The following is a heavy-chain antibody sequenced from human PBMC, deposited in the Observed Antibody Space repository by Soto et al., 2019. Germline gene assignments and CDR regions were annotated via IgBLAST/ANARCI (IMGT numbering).Heavy chain of an antibody. CDR2: IWYDGSNK. V-gene: IGHV3-33*01. Sequence: GGSLRLSCAASGFTFSSYGMHWVRQAPGKGLEWVAVIWYDGSNKYYADSVKGRFTISRDNSKNTLYLQMNSLRAEDTAVYYCARSDMTTVIHWYFDLWGRGTLVTVSS. CDR3: ARSDMTTVIHWYFDL. J-gene: IGHJ2*01. CDR1: GFTFSSYG. D-gene: IGHD4-4*01.